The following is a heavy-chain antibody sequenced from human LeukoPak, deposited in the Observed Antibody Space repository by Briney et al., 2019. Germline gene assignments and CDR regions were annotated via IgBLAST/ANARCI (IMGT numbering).Heavy chain of an antibody. CDR1: GGSFSGYY. J-gene: IGHJ4*02. D-gene: IGHD2-2*01. Sequence: PSETLSLTCAVYGGSFSGYYWSWIRQPPGKGLEWIGEINHSGSTNYNPSLKSRVTISVDTSKNQFSLKLSSVTAADTAVHYCARGRKDIVVVPAAIFNYWGQGTLVTVSS. CDR3: ARGRKDIVVVPAAIFNY. V-gene: IGHV4-34*01. CDR2: INHSGST.